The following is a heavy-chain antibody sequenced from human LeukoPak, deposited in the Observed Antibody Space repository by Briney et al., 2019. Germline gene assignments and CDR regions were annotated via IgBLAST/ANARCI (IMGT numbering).Heavy chain of an antibody. CDR3: ARTGIAVAVFDY. J-gene: IGHJ4*02. V-gene: IGHV1-69*13. CDR1: GGTFSSYA. Sequence: SVKVSCKASGGTFSSYAISWVRQAPGQGLEWTGGIIPIFGTANYAQKFQGRVTITADESTSTAYMELSSLRSEDTAVYYCARTGIAVAVFDYWGQGTLVTVSS. CDR2: IIPIFGTA. D-gene: IGHD6-19*01.